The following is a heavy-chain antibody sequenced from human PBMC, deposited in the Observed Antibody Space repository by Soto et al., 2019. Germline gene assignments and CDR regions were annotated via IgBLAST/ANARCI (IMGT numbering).Heavy chain of an antibody. CDR2: IYYSGST. V-gene: IGHV4-61*01. CDR3: ARGSAAAISPADFDY. Sequence: SETLSLTCTVSGGSVSSGSYYWSWIRQPPGKGLEWIGYIYYSGSTNYNPSLKSRVTISVDTSKNQFSLKLSSVTAADTAVYYCARGSAAAISPADFDYWGQGTLVTVSS. D-gene: IGHD2-2*01. CDR1: GGSVSSGSYY. J-gene: IGHJ4*02.